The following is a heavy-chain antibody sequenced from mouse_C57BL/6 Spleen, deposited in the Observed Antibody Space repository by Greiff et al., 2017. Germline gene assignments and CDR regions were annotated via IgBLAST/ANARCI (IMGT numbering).Heavy chain of an antibody. CDR2: INPSSGYT. J-gene: IGHJ4*01. CDR3: AIPITSYAMDY. Sequence: QVQLKESGAELAKPGASVKLSCKASGYTFTSYWMHWVKQRPGLGLEWIGYINPSSGYTKSNQKFKDKATLTAYKSSSTAYMQLSSLTYADSAVYYCAIPITSYAMDYWGQGTSVTVSS. D-gene: IGHD1-1*01. CDR1: GYTFTSYW. V-gene: IGHV1-7*01.